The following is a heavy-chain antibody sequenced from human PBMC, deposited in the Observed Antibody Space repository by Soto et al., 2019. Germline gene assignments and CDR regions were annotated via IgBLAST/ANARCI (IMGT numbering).Heavy chain of an antibody. CDR1: GFTFSSYA. CDR2: ISGSGGST. J-gene: IGHJ5*02. CDR3: AKVGRVWAAANWFDP. V-gene: IGHV3-23*01. Sequence: GGSLRLSCAASGFTFSSYAMSWVRQAPGKGLEWVSAISGSGGSTYYADSVRGRFTISRDNSKNTLYLQMNSLRAEDTAVYYCAKVGRVWAAANWFDPWGQGTLVTVSS. D-gene: IGHD6-13*01.